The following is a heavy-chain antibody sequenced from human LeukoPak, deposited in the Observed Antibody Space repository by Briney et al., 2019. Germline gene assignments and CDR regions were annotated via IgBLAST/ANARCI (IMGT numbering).Heavy chain of an antibody. D-gene: IGHD3-10*01. J-gene: IGHJ3*02. CDR1: SGSLSSVDYY. V-gene: IGHV4-31*03. Sequence: SQTLSLTCTVSSGSLSSVDYYWSWIRQPPGKGLEWIGYIYYSGSTYSNPSLKSRLTMSVDISKSQFSLKLSSVTAADTAVYYCARGVKRLRGAFDIWGQGTMVTVSS. CDR2: IYYSGST. CDR3: ARGVKRLRGAFDI.